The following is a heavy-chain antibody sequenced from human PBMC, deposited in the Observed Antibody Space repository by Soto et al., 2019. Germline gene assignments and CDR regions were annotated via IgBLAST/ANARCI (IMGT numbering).Heavy chain of an antibody. D-gene: IGHD6-19*01. CDR3: TRGGGWLTDS. CDR1: GGSISSGGYY. J-gene: IGHJ4*02. CDR2: IYYSGST. Sequence: LSLTCTVSGGSISSGGYYWSWIRQHPGKGLEWIGYIYYSGSTNYNPSLRSRVTMSVDTSKSQFSLNLSSVTAADTAVYYCTRGGGWLTDSWGQGTLVTVSS. V-gene: IGHV4-31*03.